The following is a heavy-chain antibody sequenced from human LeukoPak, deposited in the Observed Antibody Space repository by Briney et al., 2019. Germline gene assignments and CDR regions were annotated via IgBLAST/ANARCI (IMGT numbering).Heavy chain of an antibody. V-gene: IGHV4-39*01. J-gene: IGHJ3*02. D-gene: IGHD3-22*01. CDR2: IYYSGST. CDR3: AKAGVRYYDSSGLHAFDI. CDR1: GGSISSTSYF. Sequence: PSETLSLTCTVSGGSISSTSYFWGWIRQPPGKGLEWIGTIYYSGSTYYNPSLKSRVTMSVDTSRNQFSLKLSSANAADTAVYYCAKAGVRYYDSSGLHAFDIWGQGTMVTVSS.